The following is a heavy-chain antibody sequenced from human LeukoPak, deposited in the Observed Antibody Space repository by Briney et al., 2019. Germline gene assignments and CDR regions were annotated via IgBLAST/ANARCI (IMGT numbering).Heavy chain of an antibody. Sequence: SETLSLTCTVSGGSVSSTEFYWGWIRQPPGKGLQWIGNIYYTGSTYYNPSLNSRVTMSVDTSQNRFSLKMTSVTAADTAVYYCARLSKGRYFYYTFDYWGQGTLVTVSS. D-gene: IGHD3-9*01. V-gene: IGHV4-39*01. J-gene: IGHJ4*02. CDR3: ARLSKGRYFYYTFDY. CDR1: GGSVSSTEFY. CDR2: IYYTGST.